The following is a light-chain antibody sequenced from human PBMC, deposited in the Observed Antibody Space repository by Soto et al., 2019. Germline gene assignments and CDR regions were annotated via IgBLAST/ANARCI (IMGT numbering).Light chain of an antibody. CDR2: SDN. J-gene: IGLJ1*01. V-gene: IGLV1-44*01. Sequence: QSVLTQPPSASATPGQRVTISCSGGNSNIGRNSVNWYQQLPGTAPKLLMYSDNQRPSGVPDRFSGPKSGTSASLAISGLQSEDEADYYCAAWDDSLSGYVFGTGTKVTVL. CDR3: AAWDDSLSGYV. CDR1: NSNIGRNS.